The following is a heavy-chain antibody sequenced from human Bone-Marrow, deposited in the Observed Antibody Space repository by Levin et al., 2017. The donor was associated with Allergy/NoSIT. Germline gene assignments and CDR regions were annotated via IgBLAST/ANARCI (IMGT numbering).Heavy chain of an antibody. D-gene: IGHD2-8*02. CDR3: ARGGGRLVGHYYYYYGMDV. Sequence: GGSLRLSCKASGGSFSSIPISWVRQAPGQGLEWVGGIIPMFGTANYAQKFQGRVTITADKSTTTAYMEVSSLTSEDTAVYYCARGGGRLVGHYYYYYGMDVWGQGTTVTVSS. J-gene: IGHJ6*02. CDR1: GGSFSSIP. CDR2: IIPMFGTA. V-gene: IGHV1-69*06.